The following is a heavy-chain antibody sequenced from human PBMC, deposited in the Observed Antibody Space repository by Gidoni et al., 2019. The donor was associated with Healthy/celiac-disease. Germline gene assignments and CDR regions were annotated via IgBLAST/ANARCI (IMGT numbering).Heavy chain of an antibody. Sequence: EVQLVESGGGLIQPGGSLRLSCAAPGLTVSSNYMSWVRQAPGKGLEWVSVIYSGGSTYYADSVKGRFTISRDNSKNTLYLQMNSLRAEDTAVYYCARDRNPDGDAFDIWGQGTMVTVSS. CDR2: IYSGGST. CDR1: GLTVSSNY. CDR3: ARDRNPDGDAFDI. V-gene: IGHV3-53*01. J-gene: IGHJ3*02.